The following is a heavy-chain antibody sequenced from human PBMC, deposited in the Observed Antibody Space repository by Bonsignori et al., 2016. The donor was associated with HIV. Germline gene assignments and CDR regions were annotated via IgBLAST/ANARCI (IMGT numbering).Heavy chain of an antibody. CDR2: VSGSGEKT. J-gene: IGHJ4*02. CDR3: AKDQRGLGYFDD. CDR1: GFTFNNYV. Sequence: GGSLRLSCEASGFTFNNYVMNWVRQAPGKGLEWVSGVSGSGEKTYYADSVKGRFTISRDSSKNMLHLHIDSLRAEDTAIYYCAKDQRGLGYFDDWGQGTLVTVSS. V-gene: IGHV3-23*01. D-gene: IGHD3/OR15-3a*01.